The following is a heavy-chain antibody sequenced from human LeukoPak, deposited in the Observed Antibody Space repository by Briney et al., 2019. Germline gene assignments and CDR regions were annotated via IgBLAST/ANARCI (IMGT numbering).Heavy chain of an antibody. CDR2: IYYSGSS. CDR3: ARVVDCSSTSCSNWFDP. D-gene: IGHD2-2*01. CDR1: GGSISSGGYY. V-gene: IGHV4-31*03. Sequence: SETLSLACTVSGGSISSGGYYWSGIRQHPGTGLEWIGYIYYSGSSYYSPSLKSRVTISVDTSKNQFSLKLSSVTAADTAVYYCARVVDCSSTSCSNWFDPWGQGTLVTVSS. J-gene: IGHJ5*02.